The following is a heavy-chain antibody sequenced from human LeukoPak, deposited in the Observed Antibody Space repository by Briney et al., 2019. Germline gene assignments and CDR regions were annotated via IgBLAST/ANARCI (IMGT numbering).Heavy chain of an antibody. CDR2: INQDGSET. Sequence: PGGSLRLSCAASGFTFSTYWMNWVRQAPGKGLEWVANINQDGSETYYVDSVKGRFTISRDNAKKSLYLQMDSLRVEDTAVYYCAGSFEYWGQGTLVTVSS. D-gene: IGHD3-10*01. CDR3: AGSFEY. J-gene: IGHJ4*02. CDR1: GFTFSTYW. V-gene: IGHV3-7*01.